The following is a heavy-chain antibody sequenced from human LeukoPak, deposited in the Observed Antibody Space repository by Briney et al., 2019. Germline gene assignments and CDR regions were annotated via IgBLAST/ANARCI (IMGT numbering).Heavy chain of an antibody. D-gene: IGHD2-8*01. CDR2: VDPDGNT. CDR3: ARGVRGPHDF. V-gene: IGHV3-74*01. Sequence: AGGSLRLSCAASGFTLSNSWMHWVRQAPGKGLVWASRVDPDGNTDYADSVKGRFTISRDNAKNTLYLQMNSLRAEDTAVYRCARGVRGPHDFWGQGTLVTVSS. J-gene: IGHJ4*02. CDR1: GFTLSNSW.